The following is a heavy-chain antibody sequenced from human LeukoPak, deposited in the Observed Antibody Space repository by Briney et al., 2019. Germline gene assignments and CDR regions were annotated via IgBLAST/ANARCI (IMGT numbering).Heavy chain of an antibody. CDR3: ARGRWIQLGRAEHYYYYYYMDV. V-gene: IGHV1-69*13. CDR2: IIPIFGTA. Sequence: SVKVSCKASGGTFSSYAISWVRQDPGQGLEWMGGIIPIFGTANYAQKFQGRVTITADESTSTAYMELSSLRSEDTAVYYCARGRWIQLGRAEHYYYYYYMDVWGKGTTVTISS. CDR1: GGTFSSYA. D-gene: IGHD5-18*01. J-gene: IGHJ6*03.